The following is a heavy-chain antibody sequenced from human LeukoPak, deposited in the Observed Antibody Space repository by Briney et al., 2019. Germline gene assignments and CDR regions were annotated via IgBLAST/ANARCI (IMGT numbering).Heavy chain of an antibody. CDR1: GYTFTGYY. D-gene: IGHD2-2*01. CDR2: INPNSGGT. Sequence: ASVKVSCKASGYTFTGYYMHWVRQAPGQGLEWMGWINPNSGGTNYAQKFQGRVTMTRDTSISTAYMELSRLRSDDTAVYYCARDVEGYQLPRYYFDYWGQGTLVTVSS. J-gene: IGHJ4*02. V-gene: IGHV1-2*02. CDR3: ARDVEGYQLPRYYFDY.